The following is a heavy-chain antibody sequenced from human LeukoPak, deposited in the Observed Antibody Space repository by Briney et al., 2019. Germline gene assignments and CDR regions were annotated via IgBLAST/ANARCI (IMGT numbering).Heavy chain of an antibody. CDR1: GGSISSGDYY. CDR2: IYYSGST. Sequence: PSETLSLTCTVSGGSISSGDYYWSWIRQPPGKGLEWIGYIYYSGSTYYNPSLKSRVTISVDTSKNQFSLKLSSVTAADTAVYYCARGATMVRVDYWGQGTLVPVSS. D-gene: IGHD3-10*01. J-gene: IGHJ4*02. V-gene: IGHV4-30-4*01. CDR3: ARGATMVRVDY.